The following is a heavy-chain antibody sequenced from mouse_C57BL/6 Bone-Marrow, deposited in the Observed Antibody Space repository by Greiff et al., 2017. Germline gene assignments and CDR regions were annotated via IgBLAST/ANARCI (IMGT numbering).Heavy chain of an antibody. CDR1: GYTFTSYW. Sequence: QVQLQQPGAELVKPGASVKLSCKASGYTFTSYWMQWVKQRPGQGLEWIGEIDPSDSYTNYNQKFKGKATLTVDPSSSTAYMQLSSLTSEDSAVYYCARLGRGYFDYWGQGTTLTVSS. J-gene: IGHJ2*01. D-gene: IGHD4-1*01. CDR2: IDPSDSYT. V-gene: IGHV1-50*01. CDR3: ARLGRGYFDY.